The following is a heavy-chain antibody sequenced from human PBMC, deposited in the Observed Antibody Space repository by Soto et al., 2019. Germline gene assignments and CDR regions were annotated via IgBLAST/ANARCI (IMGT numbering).Heavy chain of an antibody. CDR1: GFTFSSYA. CDR3: ARGFDY. CDR2: ISYDGSNK. V-gene: IGHV3-30-3*01. J-gene: IGHJ4*02. Sequence: QVQLVESGGGVVQPGRSLRLSCAASGFTFSSYAMHWVRQAPGKGLEWVAVISYDGSNKYYADSVKGRFTISRDNSKNTLYLQMNSLRAEDTAAYYCARGFDYWGQGTLVTVSS.